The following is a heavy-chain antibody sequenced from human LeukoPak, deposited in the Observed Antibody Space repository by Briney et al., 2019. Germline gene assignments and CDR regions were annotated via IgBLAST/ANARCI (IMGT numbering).Heavy chain of an antibody. Sequence: ASVKVSCKTSRYTLTGYYMHWVRQAPGQGLEWMGWINPNSGGTNYAQKFRGGVTLTRATSITTAYMELSRLRSDDTAVYYCARGGPTYYDFWSGQNWFDPWGQGTLVTVSS. D-gene: IGHD3-3*01. CDR3: ARGGPTYYDFWSGQNWFDP. J-gene: IGHJ5*02. V-gene: IGHV1-2*02. CDR2: INPNSGGT. CDR1: RYTLTGYY.